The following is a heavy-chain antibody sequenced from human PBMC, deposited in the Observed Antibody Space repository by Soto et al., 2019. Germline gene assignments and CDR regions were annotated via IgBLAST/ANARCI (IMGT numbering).Heavy chain of an antibody. CDR1: GYTFTSYG. J-gene: IGHJ5*01. CDR2: ISAYNGNT. Sequence: ASVEASCKASGYTFTSYGISWVRQAPGQGLEWMGWISAYNGNTNYAQKLQGRVTMTTDTSTSTAYMELRSLRSDDTAVYYCARTTVTTFRSTRVLNWFDPWGQGTLVTVSS. CDR3: ARTTVTTFRSTRVLNWFDP. D-gene: IGHD4-17*01. V-gene: IGHV1-18*01.